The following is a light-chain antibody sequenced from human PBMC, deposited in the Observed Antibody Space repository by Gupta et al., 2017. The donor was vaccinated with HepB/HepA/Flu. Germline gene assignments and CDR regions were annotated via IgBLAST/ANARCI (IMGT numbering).Light chain of an antibody. CDR3: QLWTSTDHPRYV. V-gene: IGLV3-21*02. J-gene: IGLJ1*01. CDR1: DIESKS. CDR2: NDY. Sequence: SYVLTQPPSVSVAPGPAARITGGGDDIESKSVHWYQQKPGQAPVLVVYNDYDRPSGIPGRFSGSNSGNTATLTISGVEAGDEADYYCQLWTSTDHPRYVFGTGTKVTVV.